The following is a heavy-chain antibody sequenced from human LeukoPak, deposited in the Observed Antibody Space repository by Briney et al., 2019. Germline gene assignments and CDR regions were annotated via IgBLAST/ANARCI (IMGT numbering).Heavy chain of an antibody. D-gene: IGHD6-13*01. CDR3: ARVSSSFAAAGTYYYYYMDV. Sequence: SVKVSCKASGGTFSSYAISWVRQAPGQGLEWMGGIIPIFGTANYAQKFQGRVTNTTDESTSTAYMELSSLRTEDTAVYYCARVSSSFAAAGTYYYYYMDVWGKGTTVTVSS. J-gene: IGHJ6*03. CDR1: GGTFSSYA. CDR2: IIPIFGTA. V-gene: IGHV1-69*05.